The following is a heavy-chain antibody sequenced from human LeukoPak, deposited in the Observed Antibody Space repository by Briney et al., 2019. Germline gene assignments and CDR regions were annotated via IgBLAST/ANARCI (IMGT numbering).Heavy chain of an antibody. V-gene: IGHV3-30*03. D-gene: IGHD4-11*01. CDR1: GFTFSSYG. CDR3: ARDVPLTTDYYMDV. Sequence: GGSLRLSCAASGFTFSSYGMHWVRQAPGKGLEWLAFISYDGRTKNYADSVKGRFTFSRDNSKDTLYLQMNNLRVEDTAVYFCARDVPLTTDYYMDVWGKGSTVTVSS. CDR2: ISYDGRTK. J-gene: IGHJ6*03.